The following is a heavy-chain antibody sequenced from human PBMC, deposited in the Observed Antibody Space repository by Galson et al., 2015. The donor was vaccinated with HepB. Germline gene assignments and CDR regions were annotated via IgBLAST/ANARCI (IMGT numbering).Heavy chain of an antibody. Sequence: SVKVSCKASGYTFTGYYMHWVRQAPGQGLEWMGRINPNSGGTNYAQKFQGRVTMTRDTSISTAYMELSRLRSDDTAVYYCARAGYCSGGSCYDYYYYYMDVWGKGTTVTVSS. D-gene: IGHD2-15*01. J-gene: IGHJ6*03. V-gene: IGHV1-2*06. CDR3: ARAGYCSGGSCYDYYYYYMDV. CDR2: INPNSGGT. CDR1: GYTFTGYY.